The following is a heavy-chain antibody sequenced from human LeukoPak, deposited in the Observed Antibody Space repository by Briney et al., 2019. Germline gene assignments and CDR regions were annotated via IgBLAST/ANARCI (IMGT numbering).Heavy chain of an antibody. V-gene: IGHV4-4*07. D-gene: IGHD3-22*01. CDR2: IYTSGST. CDR1: GGSISSYY. Sequence: PSETLSLTCTVSGGSISSYYWSWIRQPAGKGLEWIGRIYTSGSTNYNPSLKSRVTMSVDTSKNQFSLKLSPVTAADTAVYYCARDGITMTPGWFDPWGQGTLVTVSS. CDR3: ARDGITMTPGWFDP. J-gene: IGHJ5*02.